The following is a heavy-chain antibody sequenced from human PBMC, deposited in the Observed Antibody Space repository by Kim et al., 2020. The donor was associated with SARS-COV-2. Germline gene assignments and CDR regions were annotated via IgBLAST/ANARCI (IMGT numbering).Heavy chain of an antibody. CDR3: ARQTDGSTYFPDYFDY. D-gene: IGHD6-13*01. V-gene: IGHV4-39*01. J-gene: IGHJ4*02. Sequence: PSLRSRATISVDTSKNQFSLRLASVTAADTAIYYCARQTDGSTYFPDYFDYWGQGILGTVSS.